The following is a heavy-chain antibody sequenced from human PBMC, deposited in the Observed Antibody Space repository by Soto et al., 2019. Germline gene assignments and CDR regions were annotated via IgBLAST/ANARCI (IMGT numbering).Heavy chain of an antibody. D-gene: IGHD3-22*01. CDR2: VYSSGST. Sequence: QVQLQESGPGLVKPSQTLSLTCTVSGGSISSGDYYWSWIRQPPGKGLEWIGYVYSSGSTYYNPSPKSRVNISVDPYKNQCYLKLSSVTAADTAVYYCARVDLLYYDSSGYYHSFDYWGQGTLVTVSS. J-gene: IGHJ4*02. V-gene: IGHV4-30-4*01. CDR1: GGSISSGDYY. CDR3: ARVDLLYYDSSGYYHSFDY.